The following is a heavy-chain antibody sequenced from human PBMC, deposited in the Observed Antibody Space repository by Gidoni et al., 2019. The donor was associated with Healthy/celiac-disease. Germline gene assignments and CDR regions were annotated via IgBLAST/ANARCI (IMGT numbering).Heavy chain of an antibody. CDR3: AREGNVDTAMARGHDAFDI. D-gene: IGHD5-18*01. CDR1: GGSISSSSYY. Sequence: QLQLQESGPGLVQPSETLSLTCTVPGGSISSSSYYWGWIRQPPGKGLEWIGSIYYSGSTYYNPSLKSRVTISVDTSKNQFSLKLSSVTAADTAVYYCAREGNVDTAMARGHDAFDIWGQGTMVTVSS. CDR2: IYYSGST. V-gene: IGHV4-39*07. J-gene: IGHJ3*02.